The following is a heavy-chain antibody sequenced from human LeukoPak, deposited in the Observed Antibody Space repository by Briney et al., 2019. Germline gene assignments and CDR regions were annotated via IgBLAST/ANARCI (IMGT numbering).Heavy chain of an antibody. CDR1: GYTFTGYA. J-gene: IGHJ4*02. CDR3: ARGFWDYVWGSYRYTETFIDY. D-gene: IGHD3-16*02. Sequence: ASVKVSCKASGYTFTGYAIHWVRQAPGQRLEWMGWINAGSGDTKYSQKFQGRVTITSDTSASTAYMELSSLRSEDTAVYYCARGFWDYVWGSYRYTETFIDYWGQGTLVTVSS. V-gene: IGHV1-3*01. CDR2: INAGSGDT.